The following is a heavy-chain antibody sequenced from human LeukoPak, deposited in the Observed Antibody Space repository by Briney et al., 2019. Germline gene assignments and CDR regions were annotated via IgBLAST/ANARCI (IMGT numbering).Heavy chain of an antibody. CDR3: ARENSGSYREFDY. Sequence: SETLSLTCTVSGGSISSSSYYWSWIRQPAGKGLEWMGRIYTSGSTNYNASLKSRVSMSVDTSKNQFSLKLSSVTAADTAVFYCARENSGSYREFDYWGQGTLVTVSS. CDR1: GGSISSSSYY. V-gene: IGHV4-61*02. CDR2: IYTSGST. D-gene: IGHD1-26*01. J-gene: IGHJ4*02.